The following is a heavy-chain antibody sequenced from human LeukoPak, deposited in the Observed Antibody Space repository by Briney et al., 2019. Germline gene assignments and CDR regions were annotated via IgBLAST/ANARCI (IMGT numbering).Heavy chain of an antibody. CDR1: GFTFSSYG. CDR3: AKNRPWSGYSYYFDY. CDR2: IWYDGSNK. Sequence: PGGSLRLSCAASGFTFSSYGMHWVRQAPGKGLEWVAVIWYDGSNKYYADSVKGRFTISRDNSKNTLYLQMNSLRAEDTAVYYCAKNRPWSGYSYYFDYWGQGTLVTVSS. D-gene: IGHD3-3*01. J-gene: IGHJ4*02. V-gene: IGHV3-30*02.